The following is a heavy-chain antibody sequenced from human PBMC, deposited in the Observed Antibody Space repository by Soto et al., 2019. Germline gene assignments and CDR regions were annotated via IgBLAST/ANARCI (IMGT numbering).Heavy chain of an antibody. J-gene: IGHJ6*02. CDR2: SSSSGEGK. V-gene: IGHV3-23*01. Sequence: GGSLRLSCAASGFTFNSFAMTWVRRAPGGKLEGVLISSSSGEGKYYVDSVKSRVTISVDNSRNTLNLQMNSLRAEDPAVYYCAKNANFWSWRLYVLGQGTPVTLS. CDR3: AKNANFWSWRLYV. CDR1: GFTFNSFA. D-gene: IGHD3-3*01.